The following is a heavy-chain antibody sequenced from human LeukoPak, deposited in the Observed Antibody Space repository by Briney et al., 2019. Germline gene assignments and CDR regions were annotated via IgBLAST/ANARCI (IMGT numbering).Heavy chain of an antibody. Sequence: GGSLRLSCAASGFTFSSYAMSWVRQAPGKGLEWVTTISGSGGSTYYADSVKGRFTISRDNSKNTLYLQMNSLRAEDTAVYYCAKDKSVRYSGSFTYGDYFDYWGQGTLVTVSS. V-gene: IGHV3-23*01. CDR3: AKDKSVRYSGSFTYGDYFDY. D-gene: IGHD1-26*01. CDR1: GFTFSSYA. CDR2: ISGSGGST. J-gene: IGHJ4*02.